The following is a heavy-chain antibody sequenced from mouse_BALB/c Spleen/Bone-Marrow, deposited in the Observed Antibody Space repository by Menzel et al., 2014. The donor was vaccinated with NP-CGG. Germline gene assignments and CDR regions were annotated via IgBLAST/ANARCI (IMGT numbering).Heavy chain of an antibody. CDR3: ARGDGYAMDY. V-gene: IGHV14-3*02. CDR1: GFNIKDTY. Sequence: EVKLVESGAELVKPGASVKLSCTASGFNIKDTYMHWVKQRPEQGLEWIGGIDPANVNTKYDPKFQGKATITADTSSNTAYLQLSSLTSEDTAVYYCARGDGYAMDYWGQGTSVTVSS. J-gene: IGHJ4*01. CDR2: IDPANVNT.